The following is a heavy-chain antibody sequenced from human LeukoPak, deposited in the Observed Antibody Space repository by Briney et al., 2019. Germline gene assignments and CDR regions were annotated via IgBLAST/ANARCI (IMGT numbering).Heavy chain of an antibody. Sequence: PGGSLRLSCAVSGFTFGSYCMTWVRQAPRKGLEWAAAIKEDGSETYYVDSVKGRFTISRDNAKNSLYLQMSSLRAEDTAVYYCARTTYGDYWGQGTLVTVSS. D-gene: IGHD1-1*01. CDR1: GFTFGSYC. CDR3: ARTTYGDY. J-gene: IGHJ4*02. V-gene: IGHV3-7*02. CDR2: IKEDGSET.